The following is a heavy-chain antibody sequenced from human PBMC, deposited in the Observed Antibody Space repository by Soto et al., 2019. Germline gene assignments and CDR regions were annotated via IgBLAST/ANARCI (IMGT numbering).Heavy chain of an antibody. D-gene: IGHD5-12*01. V-gene: IGHV1-69*04. CDR3: ARETREYSGYDYDYCKDV. CDR1: GGTFSSYT. J-gene: IGHJ6*03. Sequence: SLKVSCNASGGTFSSYTISWVLQAPGQGLEWMGRIIPILGIANYAQKFQGRVTITADKSTSTAYMELSSLRSEDTAVYYCARETREYSGYDYDYCKDVLGKGTTVTVTS. CDR2: IIPILGIA.